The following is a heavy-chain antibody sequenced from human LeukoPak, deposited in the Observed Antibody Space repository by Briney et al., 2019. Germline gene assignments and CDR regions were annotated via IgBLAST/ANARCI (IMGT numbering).Heavy chain of an antibody. V-gene: IGHV4-34*09. CDR3: ASQAAAGTYYYYYGMDV. Sequence: PSETLSLTCAVYGGSFSGYYWSWIRQPPGKGLEWIGEINHSGSTNYNPSLKSRVTISVDTSKNQFSLKLSSVTAADTAVYYCASQAAAGTYYYYYGMDVWGQGTTVTVSS. CDR2: INHSGST. J-gene: IGHJ6*02. D-gene: IGHD6-13*01. CDR1: GGSFSGYY.